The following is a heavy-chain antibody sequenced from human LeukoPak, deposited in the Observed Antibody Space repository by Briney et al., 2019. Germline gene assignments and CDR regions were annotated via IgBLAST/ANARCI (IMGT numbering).Heavy chain of an antibody. J-gene: IGHJ4*02. CDR2: ISGSGGNT. D-gene: IGHD3-10*01. CDR1: GFTFSSDA. V-gene: IGHV3-23*01. Sequence: PGGSLRVSCAASGFTFSSDAMTWVRQAPGKGLEWVSSISGSGGNTYYADSVKGRFTISRDNSKNTLYLQMSSLRAEDTAVYYCAKMKGITMVRGTFDYWGQGTLVTVSS. CDR3: AKMKGITMVRGTFDY.